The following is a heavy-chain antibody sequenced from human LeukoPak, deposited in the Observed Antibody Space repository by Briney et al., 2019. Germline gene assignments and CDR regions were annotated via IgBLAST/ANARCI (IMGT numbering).Heavy chain of an antibody. Sequence: SETLSLTCAVYGGSLSGYSWSWIRQPPGKGLEWIGYIYYSGSTNYNPSLKSRVTISVDTSKNQFSLKLSSVTAADTAVYYCARVFSVGVIAAGGGDGWFDPWGQGTLVTVSS. CDR3: ARVFSVGVIAAGGGDGWFDP. J-gene: IGHJ5*02. V-gene: IGHV4-59*01. CDR1: GGSLSGYS. D-gene: IGHD6-13*01. CDR2: IYYSGST.